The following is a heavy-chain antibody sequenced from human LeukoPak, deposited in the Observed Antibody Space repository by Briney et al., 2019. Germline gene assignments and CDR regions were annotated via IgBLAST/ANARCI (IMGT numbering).Heavy chain of an antibody. CDR3: AKEVGYDSSGYDDF. D-gene: IGHD3-22*01. CDR1: GFTFSNYA. Sequence: GGSLRLSCAASGFTFSNYAMSWVRQAPGKGLEWVSAISGSGSSTYYADSVKGRFTISRDNSKNTLYLQMNSLRAEDTALYYCAKEVGYDSSGYDDFWGQGTLVTVSS. CDR2: ISGSGSST. V-gene: IGHV3-23*01. J-gene: IGHJ4*02.